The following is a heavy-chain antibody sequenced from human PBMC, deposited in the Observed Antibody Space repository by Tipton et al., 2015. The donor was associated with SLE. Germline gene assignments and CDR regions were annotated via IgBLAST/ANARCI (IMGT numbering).Heavy chain of an antibody. CDR1: GGSISSYY. V-gene: IGHV4-34*01. CDR2: VSHTRST. D-gene: IGHD3-16*01. CDR3: ARGVSGYFHYCYMDV. Sequence: TLSLTCTVSGGSISSYYWSWIRQPPGKGLEWIGEVSHTRSTNYNPSLKSRGTISLDTSNNQFSLRLSSVTAADTAVYYCARGVSGYFHYCYMDVWGKGTTVTISS. J-gene: IGHJ6*03.